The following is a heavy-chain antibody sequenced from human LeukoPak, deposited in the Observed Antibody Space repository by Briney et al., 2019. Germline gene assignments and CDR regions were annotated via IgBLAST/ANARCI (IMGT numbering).Heavy chain of an antibody. CDR1: GFTFGNYW. CDR2: IKEDGSVI. V-gene: IGHV3-7*01. CDR3: ATGRWYGEFAGSGFDD. J-gene: IGHJ4*02. D-gene: IGHD3-10*01. Sequence: GGSLRLSCFGSGFTFGNYWMTWLRQAPGEGLEWVANIKEDGSVIYYADSVRGRFTISRDNAKNSLYLQMNSLRVEDTAVYYCATGRWYGEFAGSGFDDWGQGILVTVSS.